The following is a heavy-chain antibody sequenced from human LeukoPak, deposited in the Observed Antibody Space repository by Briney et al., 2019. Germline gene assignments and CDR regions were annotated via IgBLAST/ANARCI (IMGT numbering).Heavy chain of an antibody. Sequence: KSSETLSLTCAVSGGSISSGGYSWSWVRQPPGKGLEWIGYIYHSGSTYYNPSLKSRVTISVDRSKNQFSLKLSSVTAADTAVYYCAREYGDRFGSGWFDPWGQGTLVTVSS. CDR2: IYHSGST. J-gene: IGHJ5*02. V-gene: IGHV4-30-2*01. D-gene: IGHD4-17*01. CDR3: AREYGDRFGSGWFDP. CDR1: GGSISSGGYS.